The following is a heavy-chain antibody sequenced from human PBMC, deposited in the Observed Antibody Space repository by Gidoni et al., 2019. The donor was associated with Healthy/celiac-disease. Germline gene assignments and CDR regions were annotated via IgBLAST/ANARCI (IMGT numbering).Heavy chain of an antibody. D-gene: IGHD6-13*01. V-gene: IGHV1-69*01. CDR3: ASKSNSSPYYYYGMDV. CDR1: VGTFSSYA. CDR2: IIPIFGTA. J-gene: IGHJ6*02. Sequence: QVQLVQSGAEVTKPGSSVKVSCKASVGTFSSYAITWVRQAPGQGLEWMGGIIPIFGTANYAQKFQGRVTITADESTSTAYMELSSLRSEDTAVYYCASKSNSSPYYYYGMDVWGQGTTVTVSS.